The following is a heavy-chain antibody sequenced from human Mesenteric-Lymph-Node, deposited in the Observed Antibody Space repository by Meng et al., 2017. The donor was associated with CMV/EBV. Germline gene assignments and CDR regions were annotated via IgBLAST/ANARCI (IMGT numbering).Heavy chain of an antibody. CDR1: GYTFTDFY. CDR3: ARDNVNPEGFDP. V-gene: IGHV1-2*06. D-gene: IGHD2/OR15-2a*01. CDR2: INPNSGVS. J-gene: IGHJ5*02. Sequence: QVQLVQSRDEAGNPGASVMVSCKASGYTFTDFYIHWVRQAPGQGLEWMGRINPNSGVSNSAQNFQGRATMTRDTSISTAYMELGRLTSDDTAVYYCARDNVNPEGFDPWGQGTLVTVSS.